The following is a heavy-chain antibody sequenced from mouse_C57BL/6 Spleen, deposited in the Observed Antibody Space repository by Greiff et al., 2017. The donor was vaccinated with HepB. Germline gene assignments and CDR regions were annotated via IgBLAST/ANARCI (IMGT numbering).Heavy chain of an antibody. V-gene: IGHV1-52*01. CDR1: GYTFTSYW. CDR2: IDPSDSET. Sequence: QVQLQQPGAELVRPGSSVKLSCKASGYTFTSYWMHWVKQRPIQGLEWIGNIDPSDSETHYNQKFKDKATLTVDKSSSTAYMQLSSLTSEDYAVYYCARGDYYGSGDYWGQGTTITVSS. D-gene: IGHD1-1*01. CDR3: ARGDYYGSGDY. J-gene: IGHJ2*01.